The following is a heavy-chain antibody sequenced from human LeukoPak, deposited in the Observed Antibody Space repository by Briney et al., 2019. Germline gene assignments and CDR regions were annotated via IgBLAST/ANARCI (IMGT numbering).Heavy chain of an antibody. CDR1: GYTLTCYY. CDR2: ITPNSGGT. V-gene: IGHV1-2*02. CDR3: ASHLWFGELSGGVQKYIDY. Sequence: ASVKVSCKASGYTLTCYYMHWVRQAPGQGLEWMGWITPNSGGTNYAQKFQGRVTITRDTAISTAYMELRRLRSDDTAVYYCASHLWFGELSGGVQKYIDYWGQGTLVTVSS. D-gene: IGHD3-10*01. J-gene: IGHJ4*02.